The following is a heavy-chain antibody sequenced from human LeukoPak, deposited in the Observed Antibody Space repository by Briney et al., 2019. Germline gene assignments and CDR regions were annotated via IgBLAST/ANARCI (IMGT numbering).Heavy chain of an antibody. Sequence: ASVKVSCKASAYTFSSYLLHWVRQAPGQGLEWMGWISAYNGNTNYAQKLQGRVTMTTDTSTSTAYMELRSLRSDDTAVYYCARIELYYYGMDVWGQGTTVTVSS. CDR3: ARIELYYYGMDV. CDR2: ISAYNGNT. D-gene: IGHD1-7*01. V-gene: IGHV1-18*04. J-gene: IGHJ6*02. CDR1: AYTFSSYL.